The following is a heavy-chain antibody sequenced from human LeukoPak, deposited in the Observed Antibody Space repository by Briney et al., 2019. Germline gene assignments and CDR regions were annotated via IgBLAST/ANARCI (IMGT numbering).Heavy chain of an antibody. CDR1: GFTFSSYA. CDR3: ARLRTGSSSSPY. J-gene: IGHJ4*02. Sequence: GGSLRLSCAASGFTFSSYAMHWVRQAPGKGLEWVAVISYDGSNKYYADSVKGRFTISRDNSKNTLYLQMNSLRAEDTAVYYCARLRTGSSSSPYWGQGTLVAVSS. V-gene: IGHV3-30-3*01. CDR2: ISYDGSNK. D-gene: IGHD6-6*01.